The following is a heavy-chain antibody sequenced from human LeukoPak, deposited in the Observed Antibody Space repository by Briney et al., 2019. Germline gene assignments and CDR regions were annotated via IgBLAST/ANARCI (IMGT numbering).Heavy chain of an antibody. CDR3: TRVGYIDEGIDY. CDR2: INSDGRSA. V-gene: IGHV3-74*01. Sequence: GGSLRLSCAASGFAFSRYWMHWVRQAPGKGLVWVSRINSDGRSAVYADSVKGRFTISRDNAKNSLYLQMNSLRAEDTAIYYCTRVGYIDEGIDYWGQGTLVTVSS. D-gene: IGHD5-24*01. J-gene: IGHJ4*02. CDR1: GFAFSRYW.